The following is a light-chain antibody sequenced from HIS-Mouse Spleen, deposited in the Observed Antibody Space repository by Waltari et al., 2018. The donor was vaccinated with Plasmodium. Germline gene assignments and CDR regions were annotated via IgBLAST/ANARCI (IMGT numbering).Light chain of an antibody. CDR1: QGISIA. CDR3: QQFNSYPYT. CDR2: DAS. J-gene: IGKJ2*01. V-gene: IGKV1-13*02. Sequence: AIQLTQSPSSLSASVGARVAINCRASQGISIALAWYQQKPGKAPKLLIYDASSLESGVPSRCSGSGSGTDFTLTISSLQPEDFATYYCQQFNSYPYTVGQGTKLEIK.